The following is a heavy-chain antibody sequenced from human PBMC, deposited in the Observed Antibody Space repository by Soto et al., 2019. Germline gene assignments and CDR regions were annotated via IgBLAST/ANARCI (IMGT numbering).Heavy chain of an antibody. V-gene: IGHV3-11*01. J-gene: IGHJ4*02. CDR2: ISSSGRTI. CDR3: ARGGRIQLWSN. D-gene: IGHD5-18*01. Sequence: RLSCAASGFTFSDYYISWIRQAPGKGLEWVSYISSSGRTIYYADSVKGRFTISRDNAKNSLYLQMNSLRAEDTAVYYCARGGRIQLWSNWGEGTLVTVSS. CDR1: GFTFSDYY.